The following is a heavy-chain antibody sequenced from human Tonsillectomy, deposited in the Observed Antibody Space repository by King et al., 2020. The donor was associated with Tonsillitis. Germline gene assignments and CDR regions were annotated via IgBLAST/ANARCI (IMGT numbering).Heavy chain of an antibody. Sequence: VQLVQSGGGLVQPGGSLRLSCAASGGTFSKYGVGWVRQAPGTGLEWVSSISGGGVGNYYADSVKGRITISRDNSKSTGYLQMNSLRPEDTAVYYCVARQTTSPDYWGQGTLVTVSS. D-gene: IGHD1-14*01. CDR2: ISGGGVGN. J-gene: IGHJ4*02. V-gene: IGHV3-23*04. CDR3: VARQTTSPDY. CDR1: GGTFSKYG.